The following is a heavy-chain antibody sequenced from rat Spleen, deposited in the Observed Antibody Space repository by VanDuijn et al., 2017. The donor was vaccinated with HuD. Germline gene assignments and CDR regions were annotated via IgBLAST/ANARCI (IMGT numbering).Heavy chain of an antibody. Sequence: EVQLVESDGGLVQPGRSLKLSCAASGFTFSDYYMAWVRQAPTKGLEWVATISYDGSSTYYRDSVKGRFTISRDNAKSTLYLQMDSLRSEDTATYYCARTMYTTDYSFDYWGQGVMVTVSS. J-gene: IGHJ2*01. CDR3: ARTMYTTDYSFDY. D-gene: IGHD1-6*01. CDR2: ISYDGSST. CDR1: GFTFSDYY. V-gene: IGHV5-29*01.